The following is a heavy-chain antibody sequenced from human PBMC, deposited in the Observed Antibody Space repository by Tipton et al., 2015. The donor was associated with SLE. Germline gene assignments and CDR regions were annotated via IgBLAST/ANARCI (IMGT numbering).Heavy chain of an antibody. CDR3: ARGGLGSDLRGSIYLGL. CDR1: GDSISGTTYS. D-gene: IGHD7-27*01. V-gene: IGHV4-39*07. Sequence: TLSLTCTVSGDSISGTTYSWAWIRQSPGKGLDWIGSVYYTGTTFYNPSLESRVTISVDTSKTHFSLNLSSVTAADTAVYYCARGGLGSDLRGSIYLGLWGQGALIPVSS. CDR2: VYYTGTT. J-gene: IGHJ1*01.